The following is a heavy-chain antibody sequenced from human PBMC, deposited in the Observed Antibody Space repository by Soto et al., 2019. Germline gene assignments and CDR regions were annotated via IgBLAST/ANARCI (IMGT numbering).Heavy chain of an antibody. Sequence: ETLSLTCAVYGGSFSGYYWSWIRQPPGKGLEWIGEINHSGSTNYNPSLKSRVTISVDTSKNQFSLKLSSVTAADTAVYYCASIIMTTASNWFDPWGQGTLVTVSS. CDR3: ASIIMTTASNWFDP. CDR2: INHSGST. D-gene: IGHD4-17*01. CDR1: GGSFSGYY. J-gene: IGHJ5*02. V-gene: IGHV4-34*01.